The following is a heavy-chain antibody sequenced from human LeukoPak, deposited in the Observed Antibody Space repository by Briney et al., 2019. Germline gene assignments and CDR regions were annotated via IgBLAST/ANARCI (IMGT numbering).Heavy chain of an antibody. CDR3: ARAPMGAAALY. J-gene: IGHJ4*02. Sequence: ASVKVSCKASGYTFTSYGISWVRQAPGQGLEWMGWISAYNGNTNYAQKLQGRVTMTTDTSTSTACMELSSLRSDDTAFYYCARAPMGAAALYWGQGTLVTVSS. D-gene: IGHD6-13*01. CDR2: ISAYNGNT. V-gene: IGHV1-18*01. CDR1: GYTFTSYG.